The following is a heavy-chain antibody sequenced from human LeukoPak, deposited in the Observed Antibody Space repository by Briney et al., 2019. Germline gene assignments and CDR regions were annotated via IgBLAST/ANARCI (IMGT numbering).Heavy chain of an antibody. Sequence: GGSLRLSCAASGFTFSSYSMNWVRQAPGEGLEWVSSISSGDSYIYYADSVKGRSTISRDNAKNSLFLEMNSLRADDTAVYYCAREGYTYGYYFYYYGMDVWGQGTTVTVSS. CDR2: ISSGDSYI. D-gene: IGHD5-18*01. J-gene: IGHJ6*02. CDR3: AREGYTYGYYFYYYGMDV. V-gene: IGHV3-21*01. CDR1: GFTFSSYS.